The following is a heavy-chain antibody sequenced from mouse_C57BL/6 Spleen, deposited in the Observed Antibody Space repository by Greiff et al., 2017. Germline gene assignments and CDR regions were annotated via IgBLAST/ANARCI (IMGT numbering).Heavy chain of an antibody. J-gene: IGHJ2*01. Sequence: VQRVESGAELARPGASVKLSCKASGYTFTSYGISWVKQRTGQGLEWIGEIYPRSGNTYYNEKFKGKATLTADKSSSTAYMELRSLTSEDSAVYFCARAGGSSYDYWGQGTTLTVSS. CDR1: GYTFTSYG. CDR2: IYPRSGNT. CDR3: ARAGGSSYDY. D-gene: IGHD1-1*01. V-gene: IGHV1-81*01.